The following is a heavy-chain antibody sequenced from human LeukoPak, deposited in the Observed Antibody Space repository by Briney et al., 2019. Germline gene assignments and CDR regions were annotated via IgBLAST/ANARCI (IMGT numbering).Heavy chain of an antibody. J-gene: IGHJ3*02. CDR1: GFSFSSYS. V-gene: IGHV3-48*02. CDR2: ISSSSVTI. Sequence: GGSLRLSCAASGFSFSSYSMNWVRQAPGKGLEWVSYISSSSVTIYYADSVKGRFTISRDNAKNSLYLQMNSLRDEDTAVYYCATRNYYGSGPNGAFDMWGQGTMVTVSS. D-gene: IGHD3-10*01. CDR3: ATRNYYGSGPNGAFDM.